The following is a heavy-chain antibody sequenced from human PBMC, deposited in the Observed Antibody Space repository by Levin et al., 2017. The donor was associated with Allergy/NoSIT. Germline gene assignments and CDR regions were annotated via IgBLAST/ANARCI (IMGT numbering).Heavy chain of an antibody. CDR2: IYYSGST. V-gene: IGHV4-59*01. Sequence: KSGGSLRLSCTVSGGSISSYYWSWIRQPPGKGLEWIGYIYYSGSTNYNPSLKSRVTISVDTSKNQFSLKLSSVTAADTAVYYCARVNGFVTTYSYYYYGMDVWGQGTTVTVSS. CDR1: GGSISSYY. D-gene: IGHD4-11*01. CDR3: ARVNGFVTTYSYYYYGMDV. J-gene: IGHJ6*02.